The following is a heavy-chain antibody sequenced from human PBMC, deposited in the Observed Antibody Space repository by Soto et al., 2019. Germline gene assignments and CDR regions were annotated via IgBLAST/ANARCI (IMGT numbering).Heavy chain of an antibody. D-gene: IGHD3-3*01. J-gene: IGHJ6*02. CDR1: GFIFSSYE. CDR2: ISPGGTI. Sequence: WGSLRLSCAASGFIFSSYELNWVRQAPGKGLEWVSYISPGGTIYYGDSVKGRFTISRDNAKNSLFLQMNSLRAEDTAVYYCARERPSSDFWSGYSYGMDVWGQGTTVTVSS. V-gene: IGHV3-48*03. CDR3: ARERPSSDFWSGYSYGMDV.